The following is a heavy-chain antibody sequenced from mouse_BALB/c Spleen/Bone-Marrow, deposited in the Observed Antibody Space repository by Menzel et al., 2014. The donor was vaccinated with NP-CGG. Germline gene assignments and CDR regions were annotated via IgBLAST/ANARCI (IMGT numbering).Heavy chain of an antibody. CDR2: IYPYNGGT. CDR1: GYTFXDYN. V-gene: IGHV1S29*02. Sequence: VQLQQSGPELVKPGASVRISCKASGYTFXDYNMHWVKQSHGKSLEWIGYIYPYNGGTGYNQKFESKATLTVDNSSSTAYMELRSLTSEDSAVYYCARYGSSPYYAMDCWGQGTSVTVSS. J-gene: IGHJ4*01. D-gene: IGHD1-1*01. CDR3: ARYGSSPYYAMDC.